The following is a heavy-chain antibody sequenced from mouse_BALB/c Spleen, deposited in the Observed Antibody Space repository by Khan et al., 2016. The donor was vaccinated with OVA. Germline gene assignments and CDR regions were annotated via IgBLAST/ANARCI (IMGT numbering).Heavy chain of an antibody. D-gene: IGHD2-4*01. Sequence: QVQLKESGPGLVQPSQSLSITCTVSGFSLNNYSVHWVRQSPGKGLEWLGVIWSAGSTDYNAAFISRMTISKDNSRNQIFFRMNSMQPNDTAIYSCARRGYDYGRGALFAYWGRGTLVTVSA. J-gene: IGHJ3*01. CDR3: ARRGYDYGRGALFAY. V-gene: IGHV2-2*02. CDR1: GFSLNNYS. CDR2: IWSAGST.